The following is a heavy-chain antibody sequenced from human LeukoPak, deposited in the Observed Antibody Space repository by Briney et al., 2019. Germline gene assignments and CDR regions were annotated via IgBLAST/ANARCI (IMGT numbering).Heavy chain of an antibody. CDR2: IHYDGRT. CDR1: GASMSGQH. J-gene: IGHJ4*02. Sequence: SETLSLTCTVSGASMSGQHWSWIRPAPGKGLEWIAWIHYDGRTNYNPSLKSRLSLSVDTSTNQFSLSLNSVTAADTAVYFCARHLNGGTHPLDNWGPGIRVIVSP. D-gene: IGHD2-8*01. CDR3: ARHLNGGTHPLDN. V-gene: IGHV4-59*08.